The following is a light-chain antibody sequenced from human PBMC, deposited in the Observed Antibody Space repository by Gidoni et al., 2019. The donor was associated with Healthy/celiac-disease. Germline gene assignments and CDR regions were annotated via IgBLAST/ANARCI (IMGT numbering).Light chain of an antibody. Sequence: EIVLTQSPATLSLSPGERATLSCRARQSVSSYLSWYQQKPGQAPRLLIYDASNRATGIPARFSGSGSRTDFTLTISSLEPEDFAVYYCQQRSNWPFGPGTKVEVK. CDR3: QQRSNWP. V-gene: IGKV3-11*01. CDR1: QSVSSY. CDR2: DAS. J-gene: IGKJ3*01.